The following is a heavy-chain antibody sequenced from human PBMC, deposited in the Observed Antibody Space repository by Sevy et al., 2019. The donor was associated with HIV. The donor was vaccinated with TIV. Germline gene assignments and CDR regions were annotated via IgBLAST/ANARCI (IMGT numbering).Heavy chain of an antibody. CDR1: GGSISSSSYY. CDR2: LYSTGAT. CDR3: ATPLPSGWYEGTGGYFDL. J-gene: IGHJ2*01. V-gene: IGHV4-39*01. D-gene: IGHD6-19*01. Sequence: SETLSLTCTISGGSISSSSYYWGWIRQPPGKGLEWMGSLYSTGATSYNPSIESRVTVSADTSMNRFYLKLDSGSAAETAVYYCATPLPSGWYEGTGGYFDLWGRGTLVTVSS.